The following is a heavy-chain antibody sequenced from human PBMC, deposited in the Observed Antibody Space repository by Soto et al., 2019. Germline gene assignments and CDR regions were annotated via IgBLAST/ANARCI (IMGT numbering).Heavy chain of an antibody. CDR3: AREKVVPAAMGVLDAFDI. CDR1: GFSVSTNY. Sequence: GGSLRLSCAASGFSVSTNYMSWVRQAPGKGLEWLSLIQSGGSTYYADSVKGRFTISRDNSKNTLYLQMNSLRAEDTAVYYCAREKVVPAAMGVLDAFDIWGQGTMVTVSS. J-gene: IGHJ3*02. V-gene: IGHV3-66*01. CDR2: IQSGGST. D-gene: IGHD2-2*01.